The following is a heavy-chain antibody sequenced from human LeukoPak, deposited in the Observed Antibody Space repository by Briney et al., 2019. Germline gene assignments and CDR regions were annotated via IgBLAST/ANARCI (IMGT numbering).Heavy chain of an antibody. Sequence: GSLRLSCAASGFTFTNYWMIWVRQPPGKGLEWIGYIYNSGSTNYNPSLKSRVTISVDTSKNQFSLKLSSVTAADTAVYYCARSGRYYESSGYYYVVYWGQGTLVTVSS. V-gene: IGHV4-59*08. CDR1: GFTFTNYW. CDR2: IYNSGST. J-gene: IGHJ4*02. D-gene: IGHD3-22*01. CDR3: ARSGRYYESSGYYYVVY.